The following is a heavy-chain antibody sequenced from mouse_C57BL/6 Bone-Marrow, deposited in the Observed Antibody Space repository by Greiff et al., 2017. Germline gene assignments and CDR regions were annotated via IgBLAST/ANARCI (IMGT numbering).Heavy chain of an antibody. V-gene: IGHV5-9-1*02. CDR3: TRDRDYYYRYCDV. CDR1: GFTFSSYA. J-gene: IGHJ1*03. D-gene: IGHD2-1*01. Sequence: EVKLVESGEGLVKPGGSLKLSCAASGFTFSSYAMSWVRQTPEKRLEWVAYISSGGDYIYYADTVKGRFTISRDNARNTLYLQMNSLKSEDTAMYYCTRDRDYYYRYCDVWGTGTTVTGSS. CDR2: ISSGGDYI.